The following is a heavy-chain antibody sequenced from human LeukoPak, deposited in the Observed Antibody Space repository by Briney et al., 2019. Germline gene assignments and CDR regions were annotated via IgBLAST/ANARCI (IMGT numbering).Heavy chain of an antibody. V-gene: IGHV4-34*01. J-gene: IGHJ5*02. CDR1: GGSFSGYY. Sequence: SETLSLTCAVYGGSFSGYYWSWIRQPPGKGLEWIGEINHSGSTNYNPSLKSRVTISVDTSKNQFSLKLSSVTAADTAVYYCARAAGLDNWFDPWGQGTLVTVSS. CDR3: ARAAGLDNWFDP. D-gene: IGHD6-19*01. CDR2: INHSGST.